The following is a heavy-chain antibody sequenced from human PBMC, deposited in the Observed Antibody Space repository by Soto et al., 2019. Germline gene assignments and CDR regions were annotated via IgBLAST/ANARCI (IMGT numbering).Heavy chain of an antibody. V-gene: IGHV1-69*12. Sequence: QVQLVQSGAEVKKPGSSVKVSCKASGDTFSSYVISWVRQAPGQGLEWMGGIISIFGTADYAQKFQGRVTITADESTSTAYMELSSLRSEDTAVYYCASHSGSSPEGRYYYGMDVWGQGTTVTVSS. CDR2: IISIFGTA. J-gene: IGHJ6*02. CDR3: ASHSGSSPEGRYYYGMDV. D-gene: IGHD1-26*01. CDR1: GDTFSSYV.